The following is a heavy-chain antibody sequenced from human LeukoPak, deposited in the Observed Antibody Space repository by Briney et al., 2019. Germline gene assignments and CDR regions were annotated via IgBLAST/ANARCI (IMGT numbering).Heavy chain of an antibody. J-gene: IGHJ6*02. V-gene: IGHV4-59*01. Sequence: SETLSLTCTVSGGSISSYYWSWIREPPGKGLEWIGYIYYSGSTNYNPSLKSRVTISVDTSKNQFSLKLSSVTAADTAVYYCARTPLPNYYYNGMDVWGQGTTVTVS. CDR3: ARTPLPNYYYNGMDV. D-gene: IGHD1-26*01. CDR1: GGSISSYY. CDR2: IYYSGST.